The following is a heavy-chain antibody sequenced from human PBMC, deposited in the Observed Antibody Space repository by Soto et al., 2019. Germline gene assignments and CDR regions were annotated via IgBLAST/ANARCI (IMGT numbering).Heavy chain of an antibody. J-gene: IGHJ5*02. D-gene: IGHD6-13*01. Sequence: PSETLSLTCTVSGGSISSGGYYWSWIRQHPGKGLEWIGYIYYSGSTYYNPSLKSRVTISVDTSKNQFSLKLSSVTAADTTVYYCARSLKIIAAAGTYRPHWFDPWGQGTLVTVSS. CDR1: GGSISSGGYY. CDR2: IYYSGST. V-gene: IGHV4-31*03. CDR3: ARSLKIIAAAGTYRPHWFDP.